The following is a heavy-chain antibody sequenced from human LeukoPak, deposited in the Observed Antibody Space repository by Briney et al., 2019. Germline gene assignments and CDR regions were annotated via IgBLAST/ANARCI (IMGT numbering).Heavy chain of an antibody. Sequence: ASVKVSCKASGYTFTSYDINWVRQAPGQGLEWMGWISAYNGNTNYAQKLQGRVTMTTDTSTSTAYMELRSQRSDDTAVYYCARDFHTHDYGDYRLDYWGQGTLVTVSS. CDR1: GYTFTSYD. CDR3: ARDFHTHDYGDYRLDY. V-gene: IGHV1-18*01. J-gene: IGHJ4*02. CDR2: ISAYNGNT. D-gene: IGHD4-17*01.